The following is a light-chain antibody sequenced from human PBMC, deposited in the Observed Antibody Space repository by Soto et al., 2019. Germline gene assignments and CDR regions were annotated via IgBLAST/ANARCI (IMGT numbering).Light chain of an antibody. Sequence: EIGLTQSPATLSLSPGERATLSCRASQSVSSYLAWYQQKPGQAPRLLIYDTSNRATGIPARFSGSGSGSDFTLTISGLEPEDFAVYYYKHHQNWPWTFGQGTKVEIK. V-gene: IGKV3-11*01. CDR2: DTS. CDR1: QSVSSY. J-gene: IGKJ1*01. CDR3: KHHQNWPWT.